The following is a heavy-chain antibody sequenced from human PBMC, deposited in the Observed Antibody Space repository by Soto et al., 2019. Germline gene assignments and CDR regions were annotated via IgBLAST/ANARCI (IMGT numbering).Heavy chain of an antibody. CDR3: ARDLRRAINSGSYHPFDY. J-gene: IGHJ4*02. V-gene: IGHV1-69*13. CDR1: GGTFSSYA. Sequence: RASVKVSCKASGGTFSSYAISWVRQAPGQGLEWMGGIIPIFGTANYAQKFQGRVTITADESTSTAYMELSSLRSEDTAVYYCARDLRRAINSGSYHPFDYWGQGTLVTVSS. D-gene: IGHD1-26*01. CDR2: IIPIFGTA.